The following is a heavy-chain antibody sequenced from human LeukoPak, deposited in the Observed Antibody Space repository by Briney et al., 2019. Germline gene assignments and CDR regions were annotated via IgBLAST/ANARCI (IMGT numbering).Heavy chain of an antibody. Sequence: GGSLRLSCAASGFSFSTYWMSWVRQAPGKGLEWVANIKEDGSDKNYVDSVKGRFTIARDNTKNYVYLQMKSLRAEDTAVYYCARDRGFDNFDYWGQGTLVTVSS. V-gene: IGHV3-7*01. CDR3: ARDRGFDNFDY. J-gene: IGHJ4*02. D-gene: IGHD3-9*01. CDR1: GFSFSTYW. CDR2: IKEDGSDK.